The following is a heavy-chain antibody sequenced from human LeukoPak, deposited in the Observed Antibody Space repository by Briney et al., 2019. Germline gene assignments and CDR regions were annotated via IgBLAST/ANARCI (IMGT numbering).Heavy chain of an antibody. CDR3: ARDLLGDYYGSGSYGMDV. CDR1: GGSISSYY. J-gene: IGHJ6*02. D-gene: IGHD3-10*01. CDR2: IYYSGST. Sequence: SVTLSLTCTVSGGSISSYYWSWIRQPPGKGLEWIGYIYYSGSTNYNPSLKSRVTISVDTSKNQFSLKLSSVTAADTAVYYCARDLLGDYYGSGSYGMDVWGQGTTVTVSS. V-gene: IGHV4-59*01.